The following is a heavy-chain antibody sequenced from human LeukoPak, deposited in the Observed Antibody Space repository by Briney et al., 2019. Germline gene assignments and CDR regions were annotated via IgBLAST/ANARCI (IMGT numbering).Heavy chain of an antibody. CDR1: GFTFSSYA. V-gene: IGHV3-23*01. CDR3: AKGSSSSCYGVSDV. J-gene: IGHJ6*02. Sequence: GGSLRLSCAAPGFTFSSYAMSWVRQAPGKGLEWVSVICASGDNAYYADSVKGRFSISRDNSKNTLYLQMNSLRAEDTALYYCAKGSSSSCYGVSDVWGQGTTVTVS. D-gene: IGHD2-2*01. CDR2: ICASGDNA.